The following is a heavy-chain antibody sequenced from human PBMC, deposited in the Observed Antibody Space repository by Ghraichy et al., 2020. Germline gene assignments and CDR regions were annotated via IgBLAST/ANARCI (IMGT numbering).Heavy chain of an antibody. D-gene: IGHD6-13*01. V-gene: IGHV4-39*01. Sequence: SETLSLTCTVSGGSISSSSYYWGWIRQPPGKGLEWIGSIYYSGSTYYNPSLKSRVTISVDTSKNQFSLKLSSVTAADTAVYYCARHPLSRSWYFDYWGQGTLVTVSS. CDR3: ARHPLSRSWYFDY. J-gene: IGHJ4*02. CDR2: IYYSGST. CDR1: GGSISSSSYY.